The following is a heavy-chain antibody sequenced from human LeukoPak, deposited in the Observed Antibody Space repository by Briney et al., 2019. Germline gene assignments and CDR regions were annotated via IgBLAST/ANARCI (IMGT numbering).Heavy chain of an antibody. J-gene: IGHJ4*02. CDR3: ARGGDLGYCSGGSCFSVDY. V-gene: IGHV3-30-3*01. D-gene: IGHD2-15*01. CDR2: ISYDGSIK. CDR1: GFTFSSYA. Sequence: GGSLRLSCAASGFTFSSYAMHWVRQAPAKGLEWVAVISYDGSIKFYADSVKGRLTISRDNSENTLYLQMNSLRPEDTSVYYCARGGDLGYCSGGSCFSVDYWGQGTLVTVSS.